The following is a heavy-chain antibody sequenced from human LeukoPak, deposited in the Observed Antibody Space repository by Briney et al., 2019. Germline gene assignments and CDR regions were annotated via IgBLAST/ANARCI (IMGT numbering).Heavy chain of an antibody. CDR1: GYTFTDYY. CDR2: INPNSGGT. D-gene: IGHD3-10*01. J-gene: IGHJ4*02. CDR3: ARDQLPGMKDYYGSGSRRSDAAFDY. V-gene: IGHV1-2*02. Sequence: ASVKVSCKASGYTFTDYYVLWVRQAPGQGPEWMGWINPNSGGTNYAQNFKGRVTMTRDTSISTAYMELRSLRSDDTAVYYCARDQLPGMKDYYGSGSRRSDAAFDYWGQGTLVTVSS.